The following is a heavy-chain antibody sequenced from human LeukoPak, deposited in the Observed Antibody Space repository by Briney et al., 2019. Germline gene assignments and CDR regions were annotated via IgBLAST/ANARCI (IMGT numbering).Heavy chain of an antibody. V-gene: IGHV4-34*01. CDR2: INHSGST. CDR3: ARRGRSGSYLNY. Sequence: SETLSLTCAVYGGSSSGYYWSWIRQPPWKGLEWIGEINHSGSTNYNPSLKSRVTISVDTSKNQFSLKLSSVTAADTAVYYCARRGRSGSYLNYWGQGTLVTVSS. CDR1: GGSSSGYY. J-gene: IGHJ4*02. D-gene: IGHD1-26*01.